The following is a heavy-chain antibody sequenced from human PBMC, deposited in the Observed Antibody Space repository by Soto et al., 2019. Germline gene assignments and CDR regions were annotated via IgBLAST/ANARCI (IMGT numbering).Heavy chain of an antibody. V-gene: IGHV4-39*01. Sequence: QLQESGPGLVKPPETMSLTCTVSGDSSSGGIFYWGWMRQLAGKGLEWIGSINYSGHTYHNPSLKSRVTISVDPSRNQFSLDLTSVTAADTAVYYCARQRAWYGEWAFDIWGQGTMVTVSS. CDR3: ARQRAWYGEWAFDI. J-gene: IGHJ3*02. D-gene: IGHD3-10*01. CDR1: GDSSSGGIFY. CDR2: INYSGHT.